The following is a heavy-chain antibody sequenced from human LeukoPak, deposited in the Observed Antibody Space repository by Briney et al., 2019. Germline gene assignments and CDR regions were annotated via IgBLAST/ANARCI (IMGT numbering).Heavy chain of an antibody. CDR2: IHHRGGT. J-gene: IGHJ3*02. CDR1: GGAISNENW. Sequence: SETLSLTCAVSGGAISNENWWSWVRQPLGKGLEWIGEIHHRGGTNYNPSLRSRVTISIDTSKNQFSLKLTSVTAADTAVYYCATPNDAFNIWGQGTMVTVSS. V-gene: IGHV4-4*02. CDR3: ATPNDAFNI.